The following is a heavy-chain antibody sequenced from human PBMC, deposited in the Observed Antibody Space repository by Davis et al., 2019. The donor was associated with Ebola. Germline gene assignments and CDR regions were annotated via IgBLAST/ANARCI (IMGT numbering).Heavy chain of an antibody. V-gene: IGHV1-58*01. Sequence: SVKVSCKASGFTFTRSAVQWVRQARGQRLEWIGWVVVGSGNTNYTHQFQDRVTISRDMFTSTAYMELSSLRSEDTAVYFCAAASLYYYYYMDVWGKGTTVTVSS. J-gene: IGHJ6*03. CDR1: GFTFTRSA. CDR2: VVVGSGNT. D-gene: IGHD2-2*01. CDR3: AAASLYYYYYMDV.